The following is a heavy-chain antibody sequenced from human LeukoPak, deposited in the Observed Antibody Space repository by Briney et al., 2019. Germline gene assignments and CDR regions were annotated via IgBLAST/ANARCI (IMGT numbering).Heavy chain of an antibody. J-gene: IGHJ2*01. CDR1: GFTFSSYS. D-gene: IGHD4-23*01. Sequence: PGGSLRLSCAASGFTFSSYSMNWVRQAPGKGLEWVSSISSSSSYIYYADSVKGRFTISRDDAKNSLFLQMNSLRAEDTAVYYCATSYGGNGYWYFNLWGRGTLVTVSS. CDR3: ATSYGGNGYWYFNL. CDR2: ISSSSSYI. V-gene: IGHV3-21*01.